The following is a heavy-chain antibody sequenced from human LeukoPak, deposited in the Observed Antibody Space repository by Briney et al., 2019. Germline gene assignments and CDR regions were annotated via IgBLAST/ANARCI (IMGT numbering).Heavy chain of an antibody. Sequence: KASETPSLTCTVSGVSISSGYYWGWIRQPPGKGLGWIGSIYHSGSTYYNPSLKSRVTISVDTSKNQFSLKLSSVTAADTAVYYCARVSSSWYQDWYFDLWGRGTLVTVSS. J-gene: IGHJ2*01. D-gene: IGHD6-13*01. CDR1: GVSISSGYY. CDR2: IYHSGST. V-gene: IGHV4-38-2*02. CDR3: ARVSSSWYQDWYFDL.